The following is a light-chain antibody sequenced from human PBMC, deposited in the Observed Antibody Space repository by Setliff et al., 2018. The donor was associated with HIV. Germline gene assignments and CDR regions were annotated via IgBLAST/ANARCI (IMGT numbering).Light chain of an antibody. CDR3: SSYAVTNTLP. CDR1: SSDVGGYSY. Sequence: LTQPASVSGSPGQSITISCTGTSSDVGGYSYVSWYQQHPGKAPKLIIYEVRNRPSGVSNRFSGSKSGNTASLTISGLQAEDEADYYCSSYAVTNTLPFGTGTKVTVL. V-gene: IGLV2-14*01. CDR2: EVR. J-gene: IGLJ1*01.